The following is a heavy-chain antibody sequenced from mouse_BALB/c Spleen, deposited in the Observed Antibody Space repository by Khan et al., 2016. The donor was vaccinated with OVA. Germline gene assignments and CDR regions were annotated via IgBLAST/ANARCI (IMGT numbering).Heavy chain of an antibody. J-gene: IGHJ1*01. Sequence: IQLVQSGAELVKPGASVRLSCTASGFNIKDTYIHWVKQRPEQGLERIGRIAPANGDTKYDPKFQDKATITSDTSSNTSYLQLRSLTSEDTAVLYCAHPSYRPRFVGVWGGGKKDTVS. V-gene: IGHV14-3*02. CDR1: GFNIKDTY. CDR3: AHPSYRPRFVGV. CDR2: IAPANGDT. D-gene: IGHD6-1*01.